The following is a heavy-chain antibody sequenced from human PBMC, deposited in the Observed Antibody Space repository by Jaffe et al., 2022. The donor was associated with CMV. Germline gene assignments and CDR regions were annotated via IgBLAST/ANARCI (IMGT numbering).Heavy chain of an antibody. CDR3: TRDLRYCSGGSCYSPNYFDY. D-gene: IGHD2-15*01. J-gene: IGHJ4*02. CDR1: GFTFGDYA. V-gene: IGHV3-49*05. CDR2: IRSKAYGGTT. Sequence: EVQLVESGGGLVKPGRSLRLSCTASGFTFGDYAMSWFRQAPGKGLEWVGFIRSKAYGGTTEYAASVKGRFTISRDDSKSIAYLQMNSLKTEDTAVYYCTRDLRYCSGGSCYSPNYFDYWGQGTLVTVSS.